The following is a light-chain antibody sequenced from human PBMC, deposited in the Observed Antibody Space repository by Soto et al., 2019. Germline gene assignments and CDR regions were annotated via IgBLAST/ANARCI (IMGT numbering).Light chain of an antibody. Sequence: EIVLTQSPATLSLSPGERATLSCRASQSVSSYLAWYQQKPGQAPRLLIYDASTRATGIPDRFSGGGSGTDFTLTISRVEPEDFALYYCQQYGTSLWTFGQGTKVDI. J-gene: IGKJ1*01. V-gene: IGKV3-20*01. CDR1: QSVSSY. CDR3: QQYGTSLWT. CDR2: DAS.